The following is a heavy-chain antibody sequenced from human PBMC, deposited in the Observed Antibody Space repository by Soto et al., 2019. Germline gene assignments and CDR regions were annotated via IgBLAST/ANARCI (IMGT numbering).Heavy chain of an antibody. V-gene: IGHV4-30-4*01. CDR3: ARLLRGADWYFDL. D-gene: IGHD1-26*01. J-gene: IGHJ2*01. CDR2: IYYSRST. Sequence: SETLSLTCTVSGGSISSGDYYWSWIRQPPGKGLEWIGYIYYSRSTYYNPSLKSRVTISVDTSKNQFSLKLSSVTAADTAVYYCARLLRGADWYFDLWGRGTLVTVSS. CDR1: GGSISSGDYY.